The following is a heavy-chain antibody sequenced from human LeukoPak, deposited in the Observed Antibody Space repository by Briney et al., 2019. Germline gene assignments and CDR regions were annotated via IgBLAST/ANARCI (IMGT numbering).Heavy chain of an antibody. J-gene: IGHJ6*03. V-gene: IGHV1-69*10. D-gene: IGHD4-11*01. CDR3: ARGVNSNHPGTAFYYYYMDV. CDR1: GGTFSTYA. CDR2: IIPNLGIA. Sequence: SVKVSCKTSGGTFSTYAISWVRQAPGQGLEWVGGIIPNLGIARNAQKFQGRVTITADESTSTAYMELSILRSDDTAVYYCARGVNSNHPGTAFYYYYMDVWGKGTTVTVSS.